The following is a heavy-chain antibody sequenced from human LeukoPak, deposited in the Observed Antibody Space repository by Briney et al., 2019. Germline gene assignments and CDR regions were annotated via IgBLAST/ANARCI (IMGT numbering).Heavy chain of an antibody. Sequence: PSETLSLTCTVSGVSISSDDYFWGWIRQSPGKGLEWIASVSYSGTVYYNPSLESRVTISLDTSKNQFSLTMNSVTAADTAIYYCARDGGVRRVQGGIDYWGQGTLVTVSS. J-gene: IGHJ4*02. CDR3: ARDGGVRRVQGGIDY. CDR1: GVSISSDDYF. V-gene: IGHV4-39*07. CDR2: VSYSGTV. D-gene: IGHD3-16*01.